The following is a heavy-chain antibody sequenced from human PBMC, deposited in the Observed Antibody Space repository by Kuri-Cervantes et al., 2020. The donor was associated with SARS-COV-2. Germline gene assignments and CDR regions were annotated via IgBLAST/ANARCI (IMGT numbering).Heavy chain of an antibody. CDR1: GGSISSYY. D-gene: IGHD3-22*01. Sequence: GSLRLSCTVSGGSISSYYWSWIRQPPGKGLEWIGYIYYSGSTNYNPSLKSRVTISVDTSKNQFSLKLSSVTAAGTAVYYCARDRRGYYDSSGYYHELVYFDYWGQGTLVTVSS. J-gene: IGHJ4*02. CDR2: IYYSGST. CDR3: ARDRRGYYDSSGYYHELVYFDY. V-gene: IGHV4-59*01.